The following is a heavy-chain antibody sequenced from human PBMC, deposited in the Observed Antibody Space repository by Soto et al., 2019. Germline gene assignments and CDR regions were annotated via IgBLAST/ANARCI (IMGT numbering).Heavy chain of an antibody. J-gene: IGHJ1*01. Sequence: GGSLRLSCAASGFSFNSYSLSWIRQAPGKGLEWAAGISGSGEHTHYADSVKGRYTISRDNSENTLSLQMNSLRAEDSAIYYCAKDRGMTTVTFDAFQSWGQGTLVTVSS. V-gene: IGHV3-23*01. D-gene: IGHD4-17*01. CDR2: ISGSGEHT. CDR1: GFSFNSYS. CDR3: AKDRGMTTVTFDAFQS.